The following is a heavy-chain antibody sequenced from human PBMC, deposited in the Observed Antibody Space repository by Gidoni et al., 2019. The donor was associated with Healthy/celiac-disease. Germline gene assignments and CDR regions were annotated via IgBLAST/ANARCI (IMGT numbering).Heavy chain of an antibody. J-gene: IGHJ6*02. Sequence: QVQLQESGPGLVKPSGTLSLTCAVSGGSISSSNWWSWVRQPPGKGLEWIGEIYHSGSTNYNPSLKSRVTISVDKSKNQFSLKLSSVTAADTAVYYCARGTGIAAAGTYYYYYGMDVWGQGTTVTVSS. D-gene: IGHD6-13*01. CDR3: ARGTGIAAAGTYYYYYGMDV. CDR2: IYHSGST. CDR1: GGSISSSNW. V-gene: IGHV4-4*02.